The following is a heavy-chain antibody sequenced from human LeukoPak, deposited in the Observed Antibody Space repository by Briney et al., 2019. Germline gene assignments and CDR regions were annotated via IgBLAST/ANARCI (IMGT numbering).Heavy chain of an antibody. CDR3: ARDLGSSDRGLLV. Sequence: PAGSLTLSCAASGFTFNSYTMNWVRQAPARGVEGMSYISRTGRTIYYADSVKGRFTISRDNAKNPLYLQMNSLRFEDTGLYFCARDLGSSDRGLLVWGQGTLLTVSS. V-gene: IGHV3-48*01. CDR2: ISRTGRTI. CDR1: GFTFNSYT. J-gene: IGHJ4*02. D-gene: IGHD2-21*02.